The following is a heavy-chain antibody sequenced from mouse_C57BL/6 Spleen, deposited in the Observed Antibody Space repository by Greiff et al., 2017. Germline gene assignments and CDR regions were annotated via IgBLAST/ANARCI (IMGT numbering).Heavy chain of an antibody. J-gene: IGHJ4*01. Sequence: VQLQQSGAELVRPGASVKLSCTASGFNIKDYYMHWVKQRPEQGLEWIGRIDPEDGDTEYAPKFQGKATMTADTSSNTAYLQLSSLTSEDTAVYYCTTCYYGSSFYYAMDYWGQGTSVTVSS. D-gene: IGHD1-1*01. CDR1: GFNIKDYY. CDR3: TTCYYGSSFYYAMDY. CDR2: IDPEDGDT. V-gene: IGHV14-1*01.